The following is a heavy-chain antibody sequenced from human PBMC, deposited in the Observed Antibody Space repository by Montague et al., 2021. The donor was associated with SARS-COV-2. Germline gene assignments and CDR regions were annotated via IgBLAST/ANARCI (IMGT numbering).Heavy chain of an antibody. V-gene: IGHV4-61*02. CDR1: GGSISSGSYY. J-gene: IGHJ6*02. CDR2: IYTSGST. D-gene: IGHD2-21*01. Sequence: TLSLTCTVSGGSISSGSYYWSWIRQPAGKGLEWIGRIYTSGSTNYNPSLKSRVTISVDTSKNQFSLKLSSVTAVDTAVYYCARDILWLGATQHYYYYGMDVWGQGTTVTVSS. CDR3: ARDILWLGATQHYYYYGMDV.